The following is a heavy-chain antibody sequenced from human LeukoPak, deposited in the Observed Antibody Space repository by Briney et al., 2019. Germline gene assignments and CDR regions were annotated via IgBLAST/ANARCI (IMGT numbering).Heavy chain of an antibody. CDR1: EFIFGDYA. Sequence: GGSLRLSCAASEFIFGDYAMGWIRQAPGKGLEWVSYISSSGSTIYYADPVKGRFTISRDNAKNSLYLQMNSLRAEDTAVYYCARVNRIAAPSRYFDYWGQGTLVTVSS. CDR2: ISSSGSTI. V-gene: IGHV3-11*01. CDR3: ARVNRIAAPSRYFDY. J-gene: IGHJ4*02. D-gene: IGHD6-6*01.